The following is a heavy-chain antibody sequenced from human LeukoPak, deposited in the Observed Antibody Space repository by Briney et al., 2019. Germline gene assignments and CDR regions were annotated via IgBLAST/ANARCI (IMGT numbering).Heavy chain of an antibody. CDR2: IYTSGST. Sequence: SETLSLTCTVSGGSISSGSYYWSWIRQPAGKGLEWIGRIYTSGSTNYNPSLKSRVTISVDTSKNQFSLKLSSVTAADTAVYYCAAGLLPYYFDYWGQGTLVTVSS. CDR3: AAGLLPYYFDY. CDR1: GGSISSGSYY. J-gene: IGHJ4*02. D-gene: IGHD3-22*01. V-gene: IGHV4-61*02.